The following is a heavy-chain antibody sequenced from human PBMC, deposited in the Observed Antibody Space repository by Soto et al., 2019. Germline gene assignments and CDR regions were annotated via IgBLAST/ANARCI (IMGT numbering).Heavy chain of an antibody. CDR1: GFTFSGFG. CDR2: IWYDGSNK. CDR3: AREEQWLVFGY. J-gene: IGHJ4*02. V-gene: IGHV3-33*01. D-gene: IGHD6-19*01. Sequence: SLRLSCAASGFTFSGFGMHWVRQAPGKGLEWVAIIWYDGSNKYYADSVKGRFTISRDNSKNTLYLQMNSLRAEDTAVYYCAREEQWLVFGYWGQGTLVTVPS.